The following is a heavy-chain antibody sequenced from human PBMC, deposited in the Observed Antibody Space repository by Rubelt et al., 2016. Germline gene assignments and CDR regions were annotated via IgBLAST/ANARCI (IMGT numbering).Heavy chain of an antibody. V-gene: IGHV1-2*02. Sequence: YMHWVRQAPGQGLEWMGWINPNSGGTNYAQKFQGRVTMTRDTSISTAYMELSRLRSDDTAVYYCARGLPYPITVSYSSRRVGMDVWGQGTTVTVSS. D-gene: IGHD6-13*01. CDR2: INPNSGGT. CDR1: Y. J-gene: IGHJ6*02. CDR3: ARGLPYPITVSYSSRRVGMDV.